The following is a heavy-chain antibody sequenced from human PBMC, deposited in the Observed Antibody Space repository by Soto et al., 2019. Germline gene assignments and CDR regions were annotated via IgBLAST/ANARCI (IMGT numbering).Heavy chain of an antibody. D-gene: IGHD2-15*01. V-gene: IGHV1-3*01. J-gene: IGHJ4*02. CDR3: ARGPSDVGFVC. CDR2: INPANGVT. Sequence: QVQLVQSGAEVKKPGASVKLSCKTSGYTFTTIFLHWLRQAPGQRLAWMGGINPANGVTMYSQKFLGRVSNTMDTSATAAYSELTSLTSVATGVSACARGPSDVGFVCGGPGTLVTVYS. CDR1: GYTFTTIF.